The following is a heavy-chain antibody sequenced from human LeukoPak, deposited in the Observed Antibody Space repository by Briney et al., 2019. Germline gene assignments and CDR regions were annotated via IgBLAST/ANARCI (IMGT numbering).Heavy chain of an antibody. V-gene: IGHV3-21*04. CDR3: ARAGPADSSGYYDSLEYFQH. D-gene: IGHD3-22*01. Sequence: GGSLRLSCAASGFTFSSYSMNWVRRAPGKGLEWVSSISSSSSYIYYADSVKGRFTISRDNAKNSLYLQMNSLRAADTAVYYCARAGPADSSGYYDSLEYFQHWGQGTLVTVSS. J-gene: IGHJ1*01. CDR1: GFTFSSYS. CDR2: ISSSSSYI.